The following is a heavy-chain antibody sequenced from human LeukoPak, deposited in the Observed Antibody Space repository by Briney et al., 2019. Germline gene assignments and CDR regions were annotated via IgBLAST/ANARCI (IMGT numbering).Heavy chain of an antibody. CDR3: VAVATGWVFWFDP. J-gene: IGHJ5*02. V-gene: IGHV4-59*01. D-gene: IGHD6-19*01. Sequence: SETLSLTCSVSGGSISSYYWSWIRQSPGKGLEWIGYFDHSGSPNYNPSLKSRVSMSVDTSKDQFSLELSSVTAADTAVYYCVAVATGWVFWFDPWGQGTRVTVSS. CDR2: FDHSGSP. CDR1: GGSISSYY.